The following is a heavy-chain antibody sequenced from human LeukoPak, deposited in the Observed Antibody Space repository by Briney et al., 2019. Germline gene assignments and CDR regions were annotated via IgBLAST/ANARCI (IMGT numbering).Heavy chain of an antibody. CDR1: GYSFTSYW. V-gene: IGHV5-51*01. J-gene: IGHJ3*02. CDR3: ARANYYDSSGYPDAFDI. D-gene: IGHD3-22*01. CDR2: IYPGGSDT. Sequence: GESLKISCKGSGYSFTSYWIGWVRQMPGKGLEWMGIIYPGGSDTRYSPSFQGQVTISADKSISTAYLQWSSLKASDTAMYYCARANYYDSSGYPDAFDIWGQGTMVTVSS.